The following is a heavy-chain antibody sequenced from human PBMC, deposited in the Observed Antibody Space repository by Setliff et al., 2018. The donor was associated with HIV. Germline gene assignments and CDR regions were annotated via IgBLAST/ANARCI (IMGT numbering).Heavy chain of an antibody. CDR1: GFTFSSYS. V-gene: IGHV3-21*01. J-gene: IGHJ5*02. D-gene: IGHD6-13*01. CDR3: AMGGSNTWYSS. CDR2: ISSSSSYI. Sequence: GSLRLSCAASGFTFSSYSMNWVRQAPGKGLEWASSISSSSSYIYYADSVKGRFTISRDNAKNSLYLQMNSLRAEDTAVYYCAMGGSNTWYSSWGQGALVTVSS.